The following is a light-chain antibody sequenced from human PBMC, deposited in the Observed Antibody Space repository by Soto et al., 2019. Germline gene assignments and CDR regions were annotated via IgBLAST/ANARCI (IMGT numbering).Light chain of an antibody. Sequence: DIVMTQSPLSLPVTPGEPASISCKSSQSLQHNNGNTLLDWYMQKPGQSPQLLIYLASRRAPGAPDRVSGSGSGTDFTLRISTVEADDAAIYYCMQALQTPRTFCQGTKLEI. CDR1: QSLQHNNGNTL. V-gene: IGKV2-28*01. J-gene: IGKJ1*01. CDR3: MQALQTPRT. CDR2: LAS.